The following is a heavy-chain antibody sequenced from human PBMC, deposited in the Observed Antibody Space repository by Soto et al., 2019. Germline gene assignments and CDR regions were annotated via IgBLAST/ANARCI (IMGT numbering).Heavy chain of an antibody. J-gene: IGHJ4*02. CDR3: ARSSRPEPDFDY. Sequence: VGSLRLSCAASGFTVSSNYMSWVRQAPGKGLEWVSVIYSGGSTYYADSVKGRFTISRDNSKNTLYLQMNSLRAEDTAVYYCARSSRPEPDFDYWGQGTLVTVS. V-gene: IGHV3-53*01. CDR1: GFTVSSNY. D-gene: IGHD6-13*01. CDR2: IYSGGST.